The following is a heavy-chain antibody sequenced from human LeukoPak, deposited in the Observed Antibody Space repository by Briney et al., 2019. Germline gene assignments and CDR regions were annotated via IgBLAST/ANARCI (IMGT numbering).Heavy chain of an antibody. CDR1: GFSFSSYT. V-gene: IGHV3-66*01. CDR3: ARGEWELLSIYYYGMDV. CDR2: IYSGGST. J-gene: IGHJ6*02. D-gene: IGHD1-26*01. Sequence: GGSLRLSCAASGFSFSSYTMMWVRQAPGKGLEWVSVIYSGGSTYYADSVKGRFTISRDNSKNTLYLQMNSLRAEDTAVYYCARGEWELLSIYYYGMDVWGQGTTVTVSS.